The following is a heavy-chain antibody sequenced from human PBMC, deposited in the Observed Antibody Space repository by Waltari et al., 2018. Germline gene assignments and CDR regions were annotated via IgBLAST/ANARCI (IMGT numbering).Heavy chain of an antibody. Sequence: QVQLVQSGTAVQKPGASVKISCAASGYSFPSYTLQLVRQAPGQGLVWMGWINTENGITKYAQNFQGRVTFTRDTSARTGDMELRSLTTEDTAVYYCARKFAGGRDWFDPWGQGTLVTVTS. CDR2: INTENGIT. CDR3: ARKFAGGRDWFDP. D-gene: IGHD3-16*01. J-gene: IGHJ5*02. CDR1: GYSFPSYT. V-gene: IGHV1-3*04.